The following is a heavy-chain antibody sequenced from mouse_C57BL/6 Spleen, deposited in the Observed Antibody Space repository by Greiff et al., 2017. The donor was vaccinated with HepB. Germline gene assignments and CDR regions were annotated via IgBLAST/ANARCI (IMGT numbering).Heavy chain of an antibody. Sequence: EVKVVESGGGLVKPGGSLKLSCAASGFTFSSYTMSWVRQTPEKRLEWVATISGGGGNTYYPDSVKGRFTISRDNAKNTLYLQMSSLRSEDTALYYCARQGGSSFAYWGQGTLVTVSA. CDR1: GFTFSSYT. CDR2: ISGGGGNT. V-gene: IGHV5-9*01. CDR3: ARQGGSSFAY. J-gene: IGHJ3*01. D-gene: IGHD1-1*01.